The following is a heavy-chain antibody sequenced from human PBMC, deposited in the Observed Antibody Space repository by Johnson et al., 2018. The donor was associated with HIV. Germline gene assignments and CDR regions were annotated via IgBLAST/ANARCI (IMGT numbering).Heavy chain of an antibody. CDR3: ARVGDSSSSLGAFDI. V-gene: IGHV3-53*01. D-gene: IGHD6-6*01. CDR2: LYSGGST. J-gene: IGHJ3*02. CDR1: GFIVSSNY. Sequence: VQLVESGGGLIQPGGSLRLSCAASGFIVSSNYMSWFRQAPGKGLEWVSVLYSGGSTYYADSVKGRFTLSRDNSKNTLYLQMNSLRAEDTAVYYCARVGDSSSSLGAFDIWGQGTMVTVSS.